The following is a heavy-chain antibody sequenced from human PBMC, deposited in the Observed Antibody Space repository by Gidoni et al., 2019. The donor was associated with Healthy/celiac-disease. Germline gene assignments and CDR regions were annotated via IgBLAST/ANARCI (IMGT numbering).Heavy chain of an antibody. V-gene: IGHV3-30-3*01. J-gene: IGHJ4*02. Sequence: QVQLVESGGGVVQPGRSLRLSCAASGFTFSSYAMHWVRQAPGKGLEGVAVISYDGSNKYYADSVKGRFTISRDNSKNTLYLQMNSLRAEDTAVYYCARDYYGSGSYYSFDYWGQGTLVTVSS. D-gene: IGHD3-10*01. CDR2: ISYDGSNK. CDR3: ARDYYGSGSYYSFDY. CDR1: GFTFSSYA.